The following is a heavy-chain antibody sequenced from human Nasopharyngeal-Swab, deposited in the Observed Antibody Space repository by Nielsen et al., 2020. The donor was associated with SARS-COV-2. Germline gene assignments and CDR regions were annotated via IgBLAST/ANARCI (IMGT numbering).Heavy chain of an antibody. V-gene: IGHV2-5*02. Sequence: RQAPGKALEWLALIYWDDDKRYSPSLKSRLTITKDTSKNQVVLTMTNMGPVDTATYYCARAYYYDSSGCHFDYWGQGTLVTVSS. CDR3: ARAYYYDSSGCHFDY. CDR2: IYWDDDK. D-gene: IGHD3-22*01. J-gene: IGHJ4*02.